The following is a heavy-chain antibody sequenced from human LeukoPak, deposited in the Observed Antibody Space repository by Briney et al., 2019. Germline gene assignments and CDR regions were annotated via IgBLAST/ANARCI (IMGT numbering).Heavy chain of an antibody. CDR3: ATVQQYSSGYHNY. CDR1: DYTFTTYG. D-gene: IGHD3-22*01. Sequence: ASVKVSCKASDYTFTTYGISWVRLAPGQGLEWMGWISSYNGNTKYALKFQDRVTMATNTSTCTAYMELRSLRADDTAVYYCATVQQYSSGYHNYWGQGTLVTVSS. CDR2: ISSYNGNT. J-gene: IGHJ4*02. V-gene: IGHV1-18*01.